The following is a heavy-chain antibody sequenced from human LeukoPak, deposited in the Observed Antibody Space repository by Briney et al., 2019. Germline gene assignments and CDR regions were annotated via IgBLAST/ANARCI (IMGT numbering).Heavy chain of an antibody. V-gene: IGHV3-23*01. J-gene: IGHJ4*02. CDR3: AKVPNYYDTTTYYG. CDR2: ISDSKRGGTT. D-gene: IGHD3-22*01. CDR1: GFIFSDYA. Sequence: GSLRLSCAASGFIFSDYAMSWVRQAPGKGLEWVSAISDSKRGGTTYYADSVKGRFTISRDTSKNTLYLQMSSLRVEDTAVYYCAKVPNYYDTTTYYGWGQGTPVAVSS.